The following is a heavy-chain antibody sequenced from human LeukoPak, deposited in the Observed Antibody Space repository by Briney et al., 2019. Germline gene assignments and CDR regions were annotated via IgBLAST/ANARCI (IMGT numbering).Heavy chain of an antibody. Sequence: PGGSLRLSCAASGFTFSSSPRSWVRQPPGKARECFSAISRSGGSTYYPDPVKGRFTISKDNTKNTLYLEMNGLRAEDTAVYYCAKVRYSCAWYYYWFDPWGQGTLVTVSS. CDR1: GFTFSSSP. CDR2: ISRSGGST. D-gene: IGHD6-19*01. CDR3: AKVRYSCAWYYYWFDP. J-gene: IGHJ5*02. V-gene: IGHV3-23*01.